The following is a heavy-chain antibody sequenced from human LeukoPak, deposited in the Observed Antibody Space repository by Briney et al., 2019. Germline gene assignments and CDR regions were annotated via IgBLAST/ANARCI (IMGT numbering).Heavy chain of an antibody. CDR3: ARTVHFFNYFDY. CDR2: INQDGSER. D-gene: IGHD2/OR15-2a*01. V-gene: IGHV3-7*01. CDR1: GLTFRIYW. Sequence: GGSLRLSCEASGLTFRIYWMSWVRQAPGKGLEWLATINQDGSERYYVDSVKGRFTISRDNAKSSLFLQMNSLRAEATAVYYCARTVHFFNYFDYWGQGALVTVSS. J-gene: IGHJ4*02.